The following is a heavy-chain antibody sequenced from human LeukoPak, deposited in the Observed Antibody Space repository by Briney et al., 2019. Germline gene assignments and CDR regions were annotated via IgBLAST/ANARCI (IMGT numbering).Heavy chain of an antibody. CDR2: MLYDGSNK. V-gene: IGHV3-33*05. J-gene: IGHJ4*02. CDR3: ARTARGYSYGYWSDLYYFDY. D-gene: IGHD5-18*01. Sequence: SLRLSCAASGFTFSSYGMHWVRLAPGKGLEWVAVMLYDGSNKYYADSVKGRFTIPRDNSKNTLYLQMNSLTAEDTAVYYCARTARGYSYGYWSDLYYFDYWGQGTLVTVSS. CDR1: GFTFSSYG.